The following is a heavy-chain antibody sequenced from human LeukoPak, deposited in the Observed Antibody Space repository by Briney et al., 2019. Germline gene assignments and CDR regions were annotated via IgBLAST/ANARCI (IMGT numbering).Heavy chain of an antibody. CDR1: GYTFTSYG. D-gene: IGHD3-22*01. CDR3: ARQTYYYDQFDY. Sequence: GASVKVSCKASGYTFTSYGISWVRQAPGQGLEWMGWISAYNGNTNYAQKLQGRVTMTTDTSTSTAHMELRSLRSDDTAVYYCARQTYYYDQFDYWGQGTLVTVSS. J-gene: IGHJ4*02. V-gene: IGHV1-18*01. CDR2: ISAYNGNT.